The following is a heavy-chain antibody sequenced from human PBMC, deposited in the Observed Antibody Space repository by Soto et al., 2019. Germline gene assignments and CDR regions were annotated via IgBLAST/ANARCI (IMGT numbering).Heavy chain of an antibody. Sequence: GGSLRLSCEASGFTFSHYVLSWVRQAPGRGLEWVSSISGSGSTIYLADSVRGRFAMSRDLSRNTVSLQMNSLRAEDTAIYYCAKVRASYLSASYFYYGLDVWGQGTTVTVSS. CDR2: ISGSGSTI. D-gene: IGHD3-10*01. V-gene: IGHV3-23*01. CDR1: GFTFSHYV. CDR3: AKVRASYLSASYFYYGLDV. J-gene: IGHJ6*02.